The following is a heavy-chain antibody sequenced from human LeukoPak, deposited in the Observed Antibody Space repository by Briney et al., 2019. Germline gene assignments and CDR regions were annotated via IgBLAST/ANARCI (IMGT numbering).Heavy chain of an antibody. CDR2: INHSGST. J-gene: IGHJ6*03. CDR1: GGSFSGCY. D-gene: IGHD3-22*01. V-gene: IGHV4-34*01. CDR3: ARPSYYYDSSGYSHNYYYYYYMDV. Sequence: SETLSLTCAVYGGSFSGCYWSWIRQPPGKGLEWIGEINHSGSTNYNPSLKSRVTISVDTSKNQFSLKLSSVTAADTAVYYCARPSYYYDSSGYSHNYYYYYYMDVWGKGTTVTVSS.